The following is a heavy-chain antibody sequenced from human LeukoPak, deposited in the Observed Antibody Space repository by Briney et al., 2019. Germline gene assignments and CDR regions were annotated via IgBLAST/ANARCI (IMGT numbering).Heavy chain of an antibody. Sequence: GGSLRLSCAASGFTFSSYDMHWVRQATGKGLEWVSAISGSGGSTYYADSVKGRFTISRDNSKNTLYLQMNSLKTEDTAVYYCTTAGDGYSSSLDYWGQGTLVTVSS. J-gene: IGHJ4*02. CDR2: ISGSGGST. V-gene: IGHV3-23*01. D-gene: IGHD6-13*01. CDR3: TTAGDGYSSSLDY. CDR1: GFTFSSYD.